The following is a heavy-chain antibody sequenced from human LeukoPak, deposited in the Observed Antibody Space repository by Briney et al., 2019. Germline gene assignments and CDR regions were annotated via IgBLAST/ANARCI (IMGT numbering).Heavy chain of an antibody. D-gene: IGHD6-19*01. V-gene: IGHV4-59*01. J-gene: IGHJ5*02. CDR3: ASMAVAGHTVYNWFDP. CDR1: GGSISSYY. Sequence: SETLSLTCTVSGGSISSYYWSWIRQPPGKGLEWIGYIYYSGSTNYNPSLKSRVTISVDTPKNQFSLKLSSVTAADTAVYYCASMAVAGHTVYNWFDPWGQGTLVTVSS. CDR2: IYYSGST.